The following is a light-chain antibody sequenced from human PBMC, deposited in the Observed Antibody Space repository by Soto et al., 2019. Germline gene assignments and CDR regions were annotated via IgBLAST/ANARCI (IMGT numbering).Light chain of an antibody. Sequence: DIQMTQSPSTLSTSVGDRATITCRASQNIDRWLAWYQQKPGKAPKLLIYEASSLEGGVPSRFSGSGSGTEFTLTVSGLQAEDFATYYCQQYNSYSFGQGTKVEIK. J-gene: IGKJ1*01. CDR2: EAS. CDR1: QNIDRW. CDR3: QQYNSYS. V-gene: IGKV1-5*01.